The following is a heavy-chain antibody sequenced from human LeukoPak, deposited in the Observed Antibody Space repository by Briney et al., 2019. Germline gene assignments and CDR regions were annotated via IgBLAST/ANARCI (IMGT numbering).Heavy chain of an antibody. CDR3: ARDRGIVVVITLDAFDI. CDR1: GFTFSNYA. CDR2: ISYDGSNK. Sequence: PGGSLRLSCAASGFTFSNYAMHWVRQAPGKGLEWVAVISYDGSNKYYADSVKGRFTISRDNSKNTLYLQMNSLRAEDTAVYYCARDRGIVVVITLDAFDIWGQGTMVTVSS. D-gene: IGHD3-22*01. V-gene: IGHV3-30-3*01. J-gene: IGHJ3*02.